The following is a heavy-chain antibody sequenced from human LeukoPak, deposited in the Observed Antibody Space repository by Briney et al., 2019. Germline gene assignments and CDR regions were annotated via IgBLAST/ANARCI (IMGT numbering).Heavy chain of an antibody. Sequence: SETLSLTCTVSGGSIRSSSYYWGWIRQPPGKGLEWIGNIYYSGNTYYNPSLKSRVTISVDTSKNQFSLKLSSVTAADTAVYYCARRLGIAARFFDYWGQGTLVTVSS. J-gene: IGHJ4*02. CDR3: ARRLGIAARFFDY. CDR1: GGSIRSSSYY. CDR2: IYYSGNT. D-gene: IGHD6-6*01. V-gene: IGHV4-39*07.